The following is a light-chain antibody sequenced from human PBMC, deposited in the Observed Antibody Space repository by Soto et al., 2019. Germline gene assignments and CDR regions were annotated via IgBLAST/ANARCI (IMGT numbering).Light chain of an antibody. CDR2: AAS. J-gene: IGKJ2*01. CDR3: QQSYSGLYT. Sequence: DIQMTQSPSSLSASVGDRVTITCRASQTISRFLSWYQKKPGKAPKLLIYAASTLQPGVPSRFIGSGSGTDFTLTIRSLQPEDFSNYYCQQSYSGLYTFGQGTQLESK. V-gene: IGKV1-39*01. CDR1: QTISRF.